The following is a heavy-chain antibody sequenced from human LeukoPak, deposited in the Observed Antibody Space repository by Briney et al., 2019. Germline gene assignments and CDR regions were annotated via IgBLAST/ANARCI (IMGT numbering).Heavy chain of an antibody. CDR3: ARNPGRLYGMDV. J-gene: IGHJ6*02. Sequence: PSETLSLTCTVSGGSISSSTYYWGWIRQPPGKGLEWIGSNYYSGSPYQTPSLKSRLTISVDTSKNQFSLKLSSVTAADTAVYYCARNPGRLYGMDVWGQGTTVTVSS. D-gene: IGHD6-25*01. CDR2: NYYSGSP. V-gene: IGHV4-39*07. CDR1: GGSISSSTYY.